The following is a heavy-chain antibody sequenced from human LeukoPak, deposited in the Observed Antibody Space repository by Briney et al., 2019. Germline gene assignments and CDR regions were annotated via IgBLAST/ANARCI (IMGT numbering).Heavy chain of an antibody. CDR3: ARDLGSGWYLGTWAFDY. CDR1: GDSVSSNSAA. Sequence: SQTLSLTCAISGDSVSSNSAAWNWIRQSPSRGLEWLGRTYYRSKWYNDYAVSVKSRITINPDTSKNQFSLQLNSATPEDTAVYYCARDLGSGWYLGTWAFDYWGQGTLVTVSS. J-gene: IGHJ4*02. D-gene: IGHD6-19*01. V-gene: IGHV6-1*01. CDR2: TYYRSKWYN.